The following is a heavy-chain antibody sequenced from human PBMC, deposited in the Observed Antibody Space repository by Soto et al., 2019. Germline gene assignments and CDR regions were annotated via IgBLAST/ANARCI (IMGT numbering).Heavy chain of an antibody. V-gene: IGHV1-18*01. CDR1: GYTFTSYG. CDR3: ARGGFRHSSSWYGDNLEYYYYYYGMDV. CDR2: ISAYNGNT. D-gene: IGHD6-13*01. Sequence: ASVKVSCKASGYTFTSYGISWVRQAPGQGLEWMGWISAYNGNTNYAQKLQGRVTMTTDTSTSTAYMELRSLRSDDTAVYYCARGGFRHSSSWYGDNLEYYYYYYGMDVWGQGTTVTVSS. J-gene: IGHJ6*02.